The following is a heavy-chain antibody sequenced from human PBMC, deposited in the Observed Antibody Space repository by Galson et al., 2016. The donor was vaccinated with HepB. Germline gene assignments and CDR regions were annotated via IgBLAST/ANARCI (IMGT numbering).Heavy chain of an antibody. J-gene: IGHJ1*01. D-gene: IGHD3-22*01. CDR3: ARPLYYYSSGYHQYFQY. V-gene: IGHV3-48*02. Sequence: SLRLSCAASGFTFSSYSMNWVRQAPGKGLEWVSYINPSSSSTHYADSVKGRFIISGDNAKNSLYLQMDSLRDEDTAVYYCARPLYYYSSGYHQYFQYWGQGTLVTASS. CDR1: GFTFSSYS. CDR2: INPSSSST.